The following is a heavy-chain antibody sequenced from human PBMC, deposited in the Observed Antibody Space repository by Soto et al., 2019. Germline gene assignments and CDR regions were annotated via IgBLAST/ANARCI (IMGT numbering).Heavy chain of an antibody. D-gene: IGHD2-21*02. CDR1: GFTFSSYA. Sequence: EAQLLESGGGLVQPGGSLRLSCATSGFTFSSYAMSWVRQAPVKGLEWVSGISGSGYSRYDADSVKGRFTISRDNSKSTLYLQMNSLRGEDTAVFYCATIFRYGDPDYCGPGVLVTVSS. J-gene: IGHJ4*02. CDR2: ISGSGYSR. CDR3: ATIFRYGDPDY. V-gene: IGHV3-23*01.